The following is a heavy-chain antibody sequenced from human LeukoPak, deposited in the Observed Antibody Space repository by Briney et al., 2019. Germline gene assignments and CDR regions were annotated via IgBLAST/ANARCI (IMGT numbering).Heavy chain of an antibody. D-gene: IGHD3-10*01. CDR2: MNPNSGNT. J-gene: IGHJ6*02. CDR1: GYTFTSYD. CDR3: ARGISYYYGSGSYTYGMDV. V-gene: IGHV1-8*01. Sequence: ASVKVSCKASGYTFTSYDINWVRQATGQGLEWMGWMNPNSGNTGYAQKFQGRVTMTRNTSISTAHMELSSLRSEDTAVYYCARGISYYYGSGSYTYGMDVWGQGTTVTVSS.